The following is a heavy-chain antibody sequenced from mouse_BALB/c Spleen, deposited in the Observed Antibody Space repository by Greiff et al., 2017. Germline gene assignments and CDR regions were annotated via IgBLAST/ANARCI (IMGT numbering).Heavy chain of an antibody. CDR2: ISYSGST. J-gene: IGHJ2*01. Sequence: VQLKESGPGLVKPSQSLSLTCTVTGYSITSDYAWNWIRQFPGNKLEWMGYISYSGSTSYNPSLKSRISITRDTSKNQFFLQLNSVTTEDTATYYCARALSTMITYFDYWGQGTTLTVSS. D-gene: IGHD2-4*01. CDR1: GYSITSDYA. CDR3: ARALSTMITYFDY. V-gene: IGHV3-2*02.